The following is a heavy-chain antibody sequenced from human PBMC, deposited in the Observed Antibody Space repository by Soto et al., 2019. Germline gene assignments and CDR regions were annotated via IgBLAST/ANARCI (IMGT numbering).Heavy chain of an antibody. Sequence: QITLKESGPTLVKPTQTLTLTCTFSGFSLSTNGVGVGWFRQPPGKALEWLALIYWDDDRQYRPSLKTRLTITKDTSKNQVVLTMTNMDLEDTATYYCAHRRLRSMARDDTYDIWGQGTMVIVSP. CDR1: GFSLSTNGVG. CDR2: IYWDDDR. D-gene: IGHD1-26*01. J-gene: IGHJ3*02. V-gene: IGHV2-5*02. CDR3: AHRRLRSMARDDTYDI.